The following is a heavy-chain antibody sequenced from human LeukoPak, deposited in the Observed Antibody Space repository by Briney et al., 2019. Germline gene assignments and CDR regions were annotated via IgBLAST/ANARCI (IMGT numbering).Heavy chain of an antibody. CDR3: ARSSVSNGMDV. D-gene: IGHD3-3*01. J-gene: IGHJ6*04. CDR2: IGGSRSGI. V-gene: IGHV3-48*03. CDR1: GFTFSSYD. Sequence: GGSLRLSCAASGFTFSSYDMNWVRQAPGKGLEWVSYIGGSRSGIYYADSVKGQITISRDNARNSLYLQMNSLRAEDTAVYYCARSSVSNGMDVWGRGTTVTVSS.